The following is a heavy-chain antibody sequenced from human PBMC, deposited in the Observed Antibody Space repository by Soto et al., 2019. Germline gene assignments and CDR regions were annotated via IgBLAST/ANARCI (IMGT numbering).Heavy chain of an antibody. J-gene: IGHJ4*02. CDR3: ARHRGYCSGTSCYSYYFDY. CDR2: IYPGDSDT. Sequence: GESLKISCKGSGYSFTTYWIGWVRQMPGKGLEWMGIIYPGDSDTRYSPSFQGQVTFSADKSISTAYLQWSSLKASDTAICYCARHRGYCSGTSCYSYYFDYWGQGTLVTVSS. CDR1: GYSFTTYW. V-gene: IGHV5-51*01. D-gene: IGHD2-2*01.